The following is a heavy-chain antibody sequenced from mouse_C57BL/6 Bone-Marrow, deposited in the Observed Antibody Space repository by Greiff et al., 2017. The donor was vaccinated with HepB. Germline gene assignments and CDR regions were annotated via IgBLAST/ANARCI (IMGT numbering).Heavy chain of an antibody. V-gene: IGHV5-4*01. CDR3: ARDGGTGGYFDV. CDR2: ISDGGSYT. Sequence: EVKVVESGGGLVKPGGSLKLSCAASGFTFSSYAMSWVRQTPEKRLEWVATISDGGSYTYYPDNVKGRFTISRDNAKNNLYLQMSHLKSEDTAMYYCARDGGTGGYFDVWGTGTTVTVSS. J-gene: IGHJ1*03. D-gene: IGHD3-1*01. CDR1: GFTFSSYA.